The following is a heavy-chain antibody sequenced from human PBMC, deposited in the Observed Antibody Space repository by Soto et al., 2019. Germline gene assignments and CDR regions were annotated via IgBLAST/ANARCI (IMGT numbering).Heavy chain of an antibody. Sequence: QVQLVESGGGVVQPGRSLRLSCAASGFTFSSYGMHWVRQAPGKGLEWVAVISYDGSNKYYADSVKGRFTISRDNSKNTLYLQMNSLRSEDTAVYYCATHLLAAAGTGSYWGQGTLVTVSS. CDR2: ISYDGSNK. J-gene: IGHJ4*02. CDR3: ATHLLAAAGTGSY. CDR1: GFTFSSYG. D-gene: IGHD6-13*01. V-gene: IGHV3-30*03.